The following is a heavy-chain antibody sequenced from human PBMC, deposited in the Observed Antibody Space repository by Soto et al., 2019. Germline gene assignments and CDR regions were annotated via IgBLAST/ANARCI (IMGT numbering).Heavy chain of an antibody. CDR3: ARDLGIAAAETTIEY. Sequence: ASVKVSCKDSCYTFTSYGISLLRHYNGQGLEWMGGIIPIFGTANYAQKFQGRVTITADESTSTAYMELSSLRSEDTAVYYCARDLGIAAAETTIEYWGQGTLVTVSS. CDR1: CYTFTSYG. J-gene: IGHJ4*02. D-gene: IGHD6-13*01. CDR2: IIPIFGTA. V-gene: IGHV1-69*13.